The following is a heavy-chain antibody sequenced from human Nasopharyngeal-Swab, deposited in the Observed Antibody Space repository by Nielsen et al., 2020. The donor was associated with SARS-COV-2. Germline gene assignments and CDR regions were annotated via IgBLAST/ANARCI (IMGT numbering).Heavy chain of an antibody. D-gene: IGHD1-1*01. V-gene: IGHV5-10-1*01. Sequence: GESLKISCKASGYSFATYWLTWVRQMSGKGLEWLGRIDPRDSYSMYSPSFQGHVTFSADKSTSTAFLEWRSLKASDTAMYYCVGHSSTGKYAFANWGQGTLFTVSS. J-gene: IGHJ4*02. CDR3: VGHSSTGKYAFAN. CDR2: IDPRDSYS. CDR1: GYSFATYW.